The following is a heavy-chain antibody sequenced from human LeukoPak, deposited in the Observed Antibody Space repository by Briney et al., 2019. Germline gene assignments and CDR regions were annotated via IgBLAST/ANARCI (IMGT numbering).Heavy chain of an antibody. V-gene: IGHV1-2*02. CDR1: GYTFTGYY. CDR2: INPNSGGT. CDR3: AKDIGSAAHGTYMDV. Sequence: ASVKVSCKASGYTFTGYYMHWVRQAPGQGLEWMGWINPNSGGTNYAQKFQGRVTMTRDTSISTAYMELSRLRSDDTAVYYCAKDIGSAAHGTYMDVWGKGTTV. J-gene: IGHJ6*03. D-gene: IGHD1-1*01.